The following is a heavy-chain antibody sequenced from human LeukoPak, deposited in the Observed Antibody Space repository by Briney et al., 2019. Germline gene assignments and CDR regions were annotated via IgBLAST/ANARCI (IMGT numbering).Heavy chain of an antibody. CDR2: IYYSGST. D-gene: IGHD3-10*01. CDR3: ARGIVPPGPWFGEPTPTFDY. V-gene: IGHV4-39*07. J-gene: IGHJ4*02. Sequence: SETLSLTCTVSGRSISSSSYYWGWIRQPPGKGLEWIGSIYYSGSTYYNPSLKSRVTISVDTSKNQFSLKLSSVTAADTAAYYCARGIVPPGPWFGEPTPTFDYWGQGTLVTVSS. CDR1: GRSISSSSYY.